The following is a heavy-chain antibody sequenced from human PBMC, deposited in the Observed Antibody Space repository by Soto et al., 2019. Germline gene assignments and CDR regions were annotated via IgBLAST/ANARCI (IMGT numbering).Heavy chain of an antibody. CDR3: ARERFLEWLPPHWFDP. D-gene: IGHD3-3*01. CDR1: GGTFSSYA. Sequence: SEKVSCKASGGTFSSYAISWVRQAPGQGLEWMGGIIPIFGTANYAQKFQGRVTITADKSTSTAYMELSSLRSEDTAVYYCARERFLEWLPPHWFDPWGQGTLVTVSS. V-gene: IGHV1-69*06. CDR2: IIPIFGTA. J-gene: IGHJ5*02.